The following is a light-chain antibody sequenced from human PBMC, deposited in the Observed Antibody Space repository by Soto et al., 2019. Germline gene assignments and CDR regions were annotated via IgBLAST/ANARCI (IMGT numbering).Light chain of an antibody. Sequence: EIVMTQSPATLSVSPGERATLSCRASQSVSSNLAWYQQKPGQAPSLLIYGAYTRATGIPARFSGSGSGTDFTLTISSLQSEDFAVYYCQQYNNWPRTFGQGTKVEIK. CDR2: GAY. V-gene: IGKV3-15*01. CDR3: QQYNNWPRT. J-gene: IGKJ1*01. CDR1: QSVSSN.